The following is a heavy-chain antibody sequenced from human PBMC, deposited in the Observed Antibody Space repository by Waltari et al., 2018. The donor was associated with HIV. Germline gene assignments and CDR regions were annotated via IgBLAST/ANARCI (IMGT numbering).Heavy chain of an antibody. Sequence: QIQLVESGGEMKKTGASVKVSCKASGYSCRSYSISWWRQAPGQGLEWMGWISAYNYITTYAEKFQGRVTMTTDTSTSTAYMELRNLRSDDTAMYYCARVESMLRVVHFDYWGQGTLVTVSS. J-gene: IGHJ4*02. CDR2: ISAYNYIT. D-gene: IGHD3-16*01. V-gene: IGHV1-18*04. CDR3: ARVESMLRVVHFDY. CDR1: GYSCRSYS.